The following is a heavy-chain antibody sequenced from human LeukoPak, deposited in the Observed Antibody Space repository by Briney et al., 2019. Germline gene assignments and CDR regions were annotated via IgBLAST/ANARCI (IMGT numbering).Heavy chain of an antibody. V-gene: IGHV3-48*04. Sequence: GGSLRLSCAASGFTFSSYNMKWVRQAPGKGLEWVSYISSSSGSTHYADSVEGRFTISRDNANNSLYQQMNSLRAEDTAVYYCARRVKYGNYVDYWGQGTLVTVSS. CDR3: ARRVKYGNYVDY. J-gene: IGHJ4*02. D-gene: IGHD4-23*01. CDR1: GFTFSSYN. CDR2: ISSSSGST.